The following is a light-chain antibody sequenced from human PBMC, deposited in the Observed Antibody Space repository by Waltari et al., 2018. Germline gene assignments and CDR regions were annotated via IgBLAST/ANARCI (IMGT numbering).Light chain of an antibody. Sequence: QSVLTQPPSASGTPGQRVAVSCSGSTSNIGSSYVYWYQQLPETAPKLLIFKSNQRPSGVPDRFSGSKSGTSASLAISGLRSEDEGDYFCAAWDDSLSAVVFGGGTQLTVL. J-gene: IGLJ2*01. CDR1: TSNIGSSY. CDR3: AAWDDSLSAVV. CDR2: KSN. V-gene: IGLV1-47*01.